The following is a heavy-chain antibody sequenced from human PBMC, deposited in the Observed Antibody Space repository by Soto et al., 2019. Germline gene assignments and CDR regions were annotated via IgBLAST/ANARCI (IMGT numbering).Heavy chain of an antibody. D-gene: IGHD1-1*01. J-gene: IGHJ5*02. CDR1: GGSINSGAYY. Sequence: PSATLSLTCTVSGGSINSGAYYWSWVRQHPGKGLDWIGAISYRGTTYYNPSLQSRITMSVETSKTQLSLKLSSVTAADTAVYYCARMSATGTRWFDPWGPGTLVTVSS. CDR3: ARMSATGTRWFDP. V-gene: IGHV4-31*03. CDR2: ISYRGTT.